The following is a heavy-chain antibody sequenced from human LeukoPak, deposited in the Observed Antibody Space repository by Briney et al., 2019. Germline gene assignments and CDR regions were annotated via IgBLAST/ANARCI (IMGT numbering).Heavy chain of an antibody. Sequence: ASVKVSCKASGYTFTSYAISWVRQAPGQGLEWMGGIIPIFGTANYAQKFQGRVTITADESTSTAYMELSSLRSEDTAVYYCARDLKQQPSYYYYGMDVWGQGTTVTVSS. J-gene: IGHJ6*02. V-gene: IGHV1-69*13. CDR2: IIPIFGTA. CDR1: GYTFTSYA. CDR3: ARDLKQQPSYYYYGMDV. D-gene: IGHD6-13*01.